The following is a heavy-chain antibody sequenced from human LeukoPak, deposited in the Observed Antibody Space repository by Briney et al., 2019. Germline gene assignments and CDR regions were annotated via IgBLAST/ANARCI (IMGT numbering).Heavy chain of an antibody. CDR3: ARDLGVGQHDAFDI. CDR1: GFTFSSYA. CDR2: ISGSGGST. J-gene: IGHJ3*02. V-gene: IGHV3-23*01. D-gene: IGHD3-16*01. Sequence: GGSLRLSCAASGFTFSSYAMSWVRQAPGKGLEWVSAISGSGGSTYYADSVKGRFTISRDNAKNSLYLQMNSLRAEDTAVYYCARDLGVGQHDAFDIWGQGTMVTVSS.